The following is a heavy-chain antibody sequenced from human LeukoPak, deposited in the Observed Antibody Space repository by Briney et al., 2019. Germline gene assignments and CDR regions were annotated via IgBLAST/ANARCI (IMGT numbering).Heavy chain of an antibody. CDR1: GFTFSSYG. CDR3: AMYCSSTSCYFGSFY. V-gene: IGHV3-30*02. D-gene: IGHD2-2*01. Sequence: GGSLRLSCAASGFTFSSYGMHWVRQAPGKGLEWVAFIRYDGSNKYYADSVKGRFTISRDNSKNTLYLPMNSLRAEDTAVYYCAMYCSSTSCYFGSFYWGQGTLVTVSS. J-gene: IGHJ4*02. CDR2: IRYDGSNK.